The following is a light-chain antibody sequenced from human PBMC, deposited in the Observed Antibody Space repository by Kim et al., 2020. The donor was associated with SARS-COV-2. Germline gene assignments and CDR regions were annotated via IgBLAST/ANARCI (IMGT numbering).Light chain of an antibody. CDR1: TICSNY. V-gene: IGLV3-19*01. CDR3: NSQDSSGDHWV. Sequence: AMVPPFRITCHEGTICSNYEAWYQQQPEGAAAIVIYDKNNRPSAIPQRFSGCSRRSTTSGTITSARPEDEADDYCNSQDSSGDHWVFGGGTQLTVL. J-gene: IGLJ3*02. CDR2: DKN.